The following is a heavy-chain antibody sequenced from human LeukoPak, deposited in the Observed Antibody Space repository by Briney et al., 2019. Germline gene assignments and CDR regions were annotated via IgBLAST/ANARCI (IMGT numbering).Heavy chain of an antibody. CDR3: AALNGIVGAEYYFDY. D-gene: IGHD1-26*01. J-gene: IGHJ4*02. V-gene: IGHV3-23*01. CDR2: ISASGGST. Sequence: GGSLRLSCAASGFTFSSSAMSWVRQVPGKGLEWVSGISASGGSTSYADSVRGRFTISRDNSKNTLYVQMNSLRDEDTAVYYCAALNGIVGAEYYFDYWGQGTLVTVSS. CDR1: GFTFSSSA.